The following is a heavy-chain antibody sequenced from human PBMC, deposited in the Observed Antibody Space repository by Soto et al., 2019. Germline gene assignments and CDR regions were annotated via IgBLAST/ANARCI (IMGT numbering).Heavy chain of an antibody. D-gene: IGHD6-19*01. CDR2: TYYNSKWYN. CDR1: GDSVSSNSAA. V-gene: IGHV6-1*01. Sequence: PSQTLSLTYAISGDSVSSNSAAWNWIRQSPSGGLEWLGRTYYNSKWYNDYVGSVKSRITITPDTSKNQFSLHLNSLTPEDTAVYYCARATWLDYAFDIWGQGTMVTVSS. J-gene: IGHJ3*02. CDR3: ARATWLDYAFDI.